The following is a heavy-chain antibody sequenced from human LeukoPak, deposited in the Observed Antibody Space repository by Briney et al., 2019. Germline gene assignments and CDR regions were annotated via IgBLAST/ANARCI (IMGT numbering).Heavy chain of an antibody. D-gene: IGHD2-15*01. V-gene: IGHV5-51*01. CDR3: ASEYCSGGNCYFDY. J-gene: IGHJ4*02. Sequence: GESLKISCKASGYSFGSYWIAWVRQMPGKGLEWMAFIYPGNSDTRYSPSFQGQVTISADKSISTAYLQWSSLKASDTAIYYCASEYCSGGNCYFDYWGQGTLVTVSS. CDR1: GYSFGSYW. CDR2: IYPGNSDT.